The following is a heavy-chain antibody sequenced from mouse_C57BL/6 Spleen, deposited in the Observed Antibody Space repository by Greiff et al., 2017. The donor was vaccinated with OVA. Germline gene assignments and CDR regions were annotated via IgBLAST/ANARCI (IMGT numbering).Heavy chain of an antibody. J-gene: IGHJ2*01. V-gene: IGHV1-15*01. D-gene: IGHD2-1*01. CDR3: TRGYYGNYVGYFDY. Sequence: VQLQQSGAELVRPGASVTLSCKASGYTFTDYEMHWVKQTPVHGLEWIGAIDPETGGTAYNQKFKGKGILTADKSSSTAYMELRSLTSEDSAVYYCTRGYYGNYVGYFDYWGQGTTLTVSS. CDR1: GYTFTDYE. CDR2: IDPETGGT.